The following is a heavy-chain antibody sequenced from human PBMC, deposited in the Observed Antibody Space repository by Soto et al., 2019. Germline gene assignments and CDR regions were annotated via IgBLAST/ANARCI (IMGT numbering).Heavy chain of an antibody. CDR3: ASFGYCSGGSCQNRVDI. CDR2: IIPILGIA. J-gene: IGHJ3*02. D-gene: IGHD2-15*01. V-gene: IGHV1-69*02. CDR1: GGTFSSYT. Sequence: QVQLVQFGAEVKKPGSSVKVSCKASGGTFSSYTISWVRQAPGQGLEWMGRIIPILGIANYPQKFQGRVTITADKSTGTAYMELSSMRSEDTAMYYCASFGYCSGGSCQNRVDIWGQGTMVTVSS.